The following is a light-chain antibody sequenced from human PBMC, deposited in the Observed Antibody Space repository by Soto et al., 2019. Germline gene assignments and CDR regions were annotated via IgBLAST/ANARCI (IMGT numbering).Light chain of an antibody. J-gene: IGKJ5*01. CDR3: QQYYSYPIT. Sequence: AIRMTQSPSSFSASTGDRVTITCRASQGISSYLAWYQQKPGKAPKLLIYAASTLKSGVPSRFSGSVSGTDFTLTISCLQSEDCATYYCQQYYSYPITFGQGTRLEIK. V-gene: IGKV1-8*01. CDR2: AAS. CDR1: QGISSY.